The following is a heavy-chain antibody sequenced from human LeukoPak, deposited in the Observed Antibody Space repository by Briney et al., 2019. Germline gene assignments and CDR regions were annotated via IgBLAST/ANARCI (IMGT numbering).Heavy chain of an antibody. CDR3: ARDPRRDGYNGNFDY. D-gene: IGHD5-24*01. J-gene: IGHJ4*02. Sequence: GASVKVSCKASGYTFTSYGISWVRQAPGQGLEWMGWISAYNGNTNYAQKFQGRVTITTDESTSTAYMELSSLRSEDTAVYYCARDPRRDGYNGNFDYWGQGTLVTVSS. CDR2: ISAYNGNT. CDR1: GYTFTSYG. V-gene: IGHV1-18*01.